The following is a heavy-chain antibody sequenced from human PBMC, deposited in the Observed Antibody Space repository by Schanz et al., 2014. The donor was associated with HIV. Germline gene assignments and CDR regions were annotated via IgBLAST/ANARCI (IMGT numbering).Heavy chain of an antibody. Sequence: EVQLVQSGGGLVKPGGSLRLSCTASAFTFRDAWMNWVRQAPGKGLEYVATISGGGRDKYYADSVRGRVTISRDNPKNTLYLQIDSLRVEDTAMYYCAKVTPLRCLDYWGQGTLVTVSS. CDR3: AKVTPLRCLDY. J-gene: IGHJ4*02. CDR2: ISGGGRDK. D-gene: IGHD4-17*01. CDR1: AFTFRDAW. V-gene: IGHV3-21*04.